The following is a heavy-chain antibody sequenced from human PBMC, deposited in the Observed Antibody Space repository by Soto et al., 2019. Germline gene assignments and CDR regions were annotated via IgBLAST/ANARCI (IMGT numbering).Heavy chain of an antibody. D-gene: IGHD6-13*01. CDR3: ASLFGSSWESDY. V-gene: IGHV3-48*01. J-gene: IGHJ4*02. Sequence: GGSLRLSCVVSEFTFSSYAMNWVRQAPGKRLEWISYISSSSANIYYADSVKGRFTISRDNAKNSVYLQMNSLRAEDTAVYFCASLFGSSWESDYWGQGTLVTVSS. CDR1: EFTFSSYA. CDR2: ISSSSANI.